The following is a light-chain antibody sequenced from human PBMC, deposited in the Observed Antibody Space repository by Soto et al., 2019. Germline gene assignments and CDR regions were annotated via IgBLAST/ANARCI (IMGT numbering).Light chain of an antibody. Sequence: DIQRTQSPYTLSASVGDRVTITCRASQGISTWLAWYQQKPGTAPKLLIYDASSLESGVPSRFSGSGSGTEFTLTISRLQPDEYATYYCQQYSSYSRTFGQGTKVDIK. J-gene: IGKJ1*01. CDR1: QGISTW. CDR2: DAS. CDR3: QQYSSYSRT. V-gene: IGKV1-5*01.